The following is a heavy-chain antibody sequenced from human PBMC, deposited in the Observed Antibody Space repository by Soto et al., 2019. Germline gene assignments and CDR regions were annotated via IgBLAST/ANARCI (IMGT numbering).Heavy chain of an antibody. CDR3: AIGPGPTNYYDILTGPQGVFDY. CDR1: GFSVSSKY. D-gene: IGHD3-9*01. CDR2: IYSGGTT. Sequence: PGGSLRLSCAASGFSVSSKYMNWVRQAPGKGLKWVSVIYSGGTTYYADSVLGRFTISRDISKNTLYLQMNRLRDEDTAVYYCAIGPGPTNYYDILTGPQGVFDYWGQGTLVTVSS. V-gene: IGHV3-53*05. J-gene: IGHJ4*02.